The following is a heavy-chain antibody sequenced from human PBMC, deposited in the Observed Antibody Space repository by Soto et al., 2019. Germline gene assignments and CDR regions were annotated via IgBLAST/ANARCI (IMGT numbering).Heavy chain of an antibody. CDR2: INSDGSGT. D-gene: IGHD4-17*01. CDR3: ARAAPFNYGVHSGFDY. V-gene: IGHV3-74*01. CDR1: GFPFSSAW. J-gene: IGHJ4*02. Sequence: SGGSLRLSCAAAGFPFSSAWMHWVRQAPGKGLVWVSHINSDGSGTSYADSVKGRFSISRDNAENTLYLQMNSLRAEDTAVYYCARAAPFNYGVHSGFDYWGQGTLVTVSS.